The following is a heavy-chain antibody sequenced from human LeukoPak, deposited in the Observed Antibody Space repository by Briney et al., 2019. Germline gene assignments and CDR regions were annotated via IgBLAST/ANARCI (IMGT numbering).Heavy chain of an antibody. V-gene: IGHV4-59*12. Sequence: SETLSLTCTVSGGSISSYYWSWIRQPPGKGLERIGYIYYSGSTNYNPSLKSRVTISVDTSKNQFSLKLSSVTAADTAVYYCARALLEMATTITSAFDYWGQGTLVTVSS. D-gene: IGHD5-24*01. J-gene: IGHJ4*02. CDR2: IYYSGST. CDR1: GGSISSYY. CDR3: ARALLEMATTITSAFDY.